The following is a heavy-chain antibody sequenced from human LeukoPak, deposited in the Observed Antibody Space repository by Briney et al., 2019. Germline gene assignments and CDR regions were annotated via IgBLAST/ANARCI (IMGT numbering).Heavy chain of an antibody. J-gene: IGHJ4*02. CDR3: ARVSAVTTVVFDY. Sequence: SETLSLTCAVYGGSFSGYYWSWIRQPPGKGLEWIGEINHSGSTNYNPSLKSRVTISVDTSKNQFSLRLSSVTAADTAAYYCARVSAVTTVVFDYWGQGILVTVSS. D-gene: IGHD4-23*01. V-gene: IGHV4-34*01. CDR1: GGSFSGYY. CDR2: INHSGST.